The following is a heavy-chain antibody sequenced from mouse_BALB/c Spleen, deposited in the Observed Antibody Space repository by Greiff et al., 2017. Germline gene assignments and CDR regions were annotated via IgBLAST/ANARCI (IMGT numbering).Heavy chain of an antibody. D-gene: IGHD2-1*01. J-gene: IGHJ3*01. CDR3: ARGNAWFAY. Sequence: QVQLQQSGAELVRPGASVKLSCKALGYTFTDYEMHWVKQRPGQGLEWIGYINPSTGYTEYNQKFKDKATLTADKSSSTAYMQLSSLTSEDSAVYYCARGNAWFAYWGQGTLVTVSA. CDR2: INPSTGYT. V-gene: IGHV1-4*01. CDR1: GYTFTDYE.